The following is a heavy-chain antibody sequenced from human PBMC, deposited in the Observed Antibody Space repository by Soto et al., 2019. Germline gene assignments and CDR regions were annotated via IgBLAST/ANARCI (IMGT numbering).Heavy chain of an antibody. D-gene: IGHD2-15*01. Sequence: PSETLSLTCTVSGGSISSYYWSWIRQPPGKGLEWIGYIYYSGSTNYNPSLKSRVTISVDTSKNQFSLKLSSVTAADTAVYYCARDGWYCSGGSCYPYYFDYWGQGTLVTVSS. V-gene: IGHV4-59*12. J-gene: IGHJ4*02. CDR3: ARDGWYCSGGSCYPYYFDY. CDR2: IYYSGST. CDR1: GGSISSYY.